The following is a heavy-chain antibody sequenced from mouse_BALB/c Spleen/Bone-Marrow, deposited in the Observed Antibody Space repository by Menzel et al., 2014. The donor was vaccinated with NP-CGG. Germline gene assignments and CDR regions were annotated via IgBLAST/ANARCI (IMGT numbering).Heavy chain of an antibody. Sequence: EVQLVESGGGLVQPGGSLRLSCATSGFTFTDYYVSWVRQPPGKALEWLGFIRNKANGYTTEYSASVKGRFTISRDNSQSILYLQMNTLRAEDSATYYCARDTGNYVRFAYWGQGTLVTVSA. CDR3: ARDTGNYVRFAY. J-gene: IGHJ3*01. CDR1: GFTFTDYY. V-gene: IGHV7-3*02. CDR2: IRNKANGYTT. D-gene: IGHD2-1*01.